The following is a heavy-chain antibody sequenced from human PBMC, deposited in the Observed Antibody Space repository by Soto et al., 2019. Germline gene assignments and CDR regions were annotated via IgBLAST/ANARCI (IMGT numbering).Heavy chain of an antibody. CDR1: GGSISSGDYY. CDR2: IYYSGST. CDR3: AREVTYYHGSSGYRGYYFDY. J-gene: IGHJ4*02. V-gene: IGHV4-30-4*01. Sequence: SETLSLTCTVSGGSISSGDYYWSWIRQPPGKGLEWIGYIYYSGSTYYNPSLKSRVTISVDASKNQFSLKLSSVTAADTAVYYCAREVTYYHGSSGYRGYYFDYWGQGTLVTVSS. D-gene: IGHD3-22*01.